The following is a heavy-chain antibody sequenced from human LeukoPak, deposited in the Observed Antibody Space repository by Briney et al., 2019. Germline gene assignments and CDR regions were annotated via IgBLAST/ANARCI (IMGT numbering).Heavy chain of an antibody. V-gene: IGHV1-69*06. CDR1: GGTFSSYA. CDR3: AKEPASRLSGYYYMDV. J-gene: IGHJ6*03. D-gene: IGHD2/OR15-2a*01. Sequence: SVKLSCKASGGTFSSYAISWVRQAPGQGLEWVGWIIPIFGTANYAQKFQGRVTITADKSTSTAYMELSSLRSEDTAVYYCAKEPASRLSGYYYMDVWGKGTTVTVSS. CDR2: IIPIFGTA.